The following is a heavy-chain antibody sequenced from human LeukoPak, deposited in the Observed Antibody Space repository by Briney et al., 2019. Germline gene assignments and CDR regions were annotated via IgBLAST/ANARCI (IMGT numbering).Heavy chain of an antibody. CDR3: ARNGDGAYFDL. Sequence: SETLSLTCAVYGGSFSGYYWSWIRQPPGKGLEWIGEINHSGSTNYNPSLKSRVTISVDRSKNHFSLKLSSVTAADTAVYYCARNGDGAYFDLWGRGTLVTVSS. CDR1: GGSFSGYY. V-gene: IGHV4-34*01. J-gene: IGHJ2*01. CDR2: INHSGST. D-gene: IGHD4-17*01.